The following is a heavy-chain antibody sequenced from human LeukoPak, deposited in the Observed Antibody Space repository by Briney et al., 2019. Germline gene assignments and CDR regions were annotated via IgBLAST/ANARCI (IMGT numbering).Heavy chain of an antibody. Sequence: SETLSLTCTVSGGSISSSSDYWGWIRQPPGKGLERIGSIYYSGNTYYNPSLKSRVTISVDTSKKQFSLKLSSVTAADTAVYYCASTPSGSSAWYYFDKWGQGTLVTVSS. V-gene: IGHV4-39*01. CDR2: IYYSGNT. D-gene: IGHD6-19*01. CDR1: GGSISSSSDY. J-gene: IGHJ4*02. CDR3: ASTPSGSSAWYYFDK.